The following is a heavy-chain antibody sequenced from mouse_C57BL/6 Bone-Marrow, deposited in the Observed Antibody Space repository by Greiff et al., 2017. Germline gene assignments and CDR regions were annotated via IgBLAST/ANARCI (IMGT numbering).Heavy chain of an antibody. CDR1: GYTITSYW. V-gene: IGHV1-64*01. J-gene: IGHJ3*01. CDR2: IHPNSGST. Sequence: QVQLQQPGAELVKPGASVKLSCKASGYTITSYWMHWEKQRPGQGLEWIGMIHPNSGSTKYNEKFKSKATLTVDKSSSTAYMQLSSLTSEDSAVYCCAIGAWFAYWGQGTLVTVSA. CDR3: AIGAWFAY.